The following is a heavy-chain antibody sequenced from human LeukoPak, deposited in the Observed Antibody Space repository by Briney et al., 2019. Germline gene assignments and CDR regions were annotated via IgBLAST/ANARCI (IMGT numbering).Heavy chain of an antibody. CDR2: ISVDGGDR. D-gene: IGHD4-23*01. J-gene: IGHJ3*01. CDR1: RFAFHYYA. Sequence: GGSLRLACAASRFAFHYYAMTWNRQAPERGLEWVSSISVDGGDRKSTDSAKGRFTISRDNSKGTLYLQMDSLRVEDTAVYYCGKDPNGNFIGAFDFWGQGTMVTVSS. V-gene: IGHV3-23*01. CDR3: GKDPNGNFIGAFDF.